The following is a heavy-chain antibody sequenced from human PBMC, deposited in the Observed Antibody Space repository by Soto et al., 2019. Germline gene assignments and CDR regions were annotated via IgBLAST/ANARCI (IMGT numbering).Heavy chain of an antibody. D-gene: IGHD4-17*01. CDR1: GFTFSSYA. J-gene: IGHJ5*02. CDR2: ITGSGGRT. Sequence: VHLLESGGGLVQPGGSLRLSCAASGFTFSSYAMTWVRQAPGRGLEGVSGITGSGGRTYYADSVKGRFTISRDNSKSTLYLQMNSLRDEDTAVYYCAKDTRYGDYVRWFDPWGQGSLVTVSS. V-gene: IGHV3-23*01. CDR3: AKDTRYGDYVRWFDP.